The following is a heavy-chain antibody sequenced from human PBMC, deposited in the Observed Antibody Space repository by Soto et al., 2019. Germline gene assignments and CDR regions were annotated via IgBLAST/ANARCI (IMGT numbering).Heavy chain of an antibody. Sequence: QVPLQESGPRLVRPSGTLSLTCTVSSGSISTANWWSWVRQPPGRGLEWIGEIYHSGSTNYNLSRKRRDTLSVDKSEIQFTLRLSSVTAADTAMYYCARRGGGVVLTATTPFDYWVQGTLVSVSS. V-gene: IGHV4-4*02. CDR2: IYHSGST. J-gene: IGHJ4*02. CDR3: ARRGGGVVLTATTPFDY. D-gene: IGHD2-21*02. CDR1: SGSISTANW.